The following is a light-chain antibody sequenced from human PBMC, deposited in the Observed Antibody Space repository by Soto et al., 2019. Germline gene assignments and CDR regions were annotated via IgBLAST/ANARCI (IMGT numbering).Light chain of an antibody. CDR1: QTVDTNY. V-gene: IGKV3-20*01. CDR3: QQYATSPWT. J-gene: IGKJ1*01. CDR2: GAS. Sequence: EIVLTQSPGTLSLSPGERATLSCRASQTVDTNYLAWYQQIPGQAPRLLIYGASTRATGIPNRFSGSGSGTDFTLTISRLHPEDSAVYYCQQYATSPWTFGQETKVEIK.